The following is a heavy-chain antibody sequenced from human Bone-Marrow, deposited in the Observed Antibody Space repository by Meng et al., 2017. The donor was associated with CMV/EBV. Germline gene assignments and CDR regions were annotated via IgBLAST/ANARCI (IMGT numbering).Heavy chain of an antibody. V-gene: IGHV3-11*04. CDR3: ARDARFLECPDY. J-gene: IGHJ4*02. CDR2: ISSSGSTI. Sequence: GESLKISCAASGFTFSNAWLNWIRQAPGKGLEWVSYISSSGSTIYYADSVKGRFTISRDNAKNSLYLQMNSLRAEDTAVYYCARDARFLECPDYWGQGTLVTVSS. D-gene: IGHD3-3*01. CDR1: GFTFSNAW.